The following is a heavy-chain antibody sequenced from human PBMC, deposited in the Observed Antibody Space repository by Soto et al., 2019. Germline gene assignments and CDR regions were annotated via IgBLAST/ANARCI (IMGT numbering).Heavy chain of an antibody. V-gene: IGHV3-7*04. Sequence: EELLVESGGGLVQPGGSLRVSCAASGFTFSGHWMSWVRQAPGKGLEWVAGIKEDGSERKYVDSAKGRFTISRDNAQKSLYLQMNRLRVEDTVVYYCARGGSNRFGLWGQGTLVTVSS. J-gene: IGHJ4*02. CDR1: GFTFSGHW. D-gene: IGHD6-13*01. CDR3: ARGGSNRFGL. CDR2: IKEDGSER.